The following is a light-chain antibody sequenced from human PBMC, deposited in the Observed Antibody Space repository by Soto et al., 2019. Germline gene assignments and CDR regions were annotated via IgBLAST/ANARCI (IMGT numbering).Light chain of an antibody. CDR1: LSVSSN. CDR2: GAS. Sequence: EIVMTQSPATLSVSPGERATLSCRASLSVSSNLAWYQQKPGQAPRLLIYGASTRATDIPPRFSGSGSGTDFTLTISRLEPEDFATYYCQQSYSTPRTFGQGTKVDI. CDR3: QQSYSTPRT. J-gene: IGKJ1*01. V-gene: IGKV3-15*01.